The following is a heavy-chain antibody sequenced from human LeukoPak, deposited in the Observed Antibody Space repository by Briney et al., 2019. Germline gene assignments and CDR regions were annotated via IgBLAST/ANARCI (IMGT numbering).Heavy chain of an antibody. J-gene: IGHJ4*02. V-gene: IGHV3-30*18. CDR3: AKSPSGRSRISRFDY. CDR1: GFTFSSYG. Sequence: QPARSLRLSCAASGFTFSSYGMHWVRQAPGKGLEWVAVISYDGSNKYYADSVNGRFTISRDNSKNTLSLQMNSLRAEDTAVYYCAKSPSGRSRISRFDYWGQGILVTVSS. CDR2: ISYDGSNK. D-gene: IGHD1-26*01.